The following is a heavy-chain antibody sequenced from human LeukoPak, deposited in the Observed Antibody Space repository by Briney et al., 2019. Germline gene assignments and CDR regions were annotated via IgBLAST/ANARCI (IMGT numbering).Heavy chain of an antibody. CDR1: GFTFSSYA. CDR2: ISGSSVTV. CDR3: ARDSYSGSWYPYYYYGMDV. D-gene: IGHD6-13*01. J-gene: IGHJ6*02. V-gene: IGHV3-48*04. Sequence: GGSLRLSCAASGFTFSSYAMGWVRQAPGKGLEWVSYISGSSVTVYYADSVKGRFTISRDNAKNSLYLQMNSLRAEDTAVYYCARDSYSGSWYPYYYYGMDVWGQGTTVTVSS.